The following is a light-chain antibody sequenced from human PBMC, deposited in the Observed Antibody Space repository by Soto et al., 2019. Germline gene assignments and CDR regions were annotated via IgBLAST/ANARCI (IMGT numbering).Light chain of an antibody. CDR1: QSVNSNY. Sequence: EIVLTQSPGTLSSSPGESAILSCRASQSVNSNYLAWYQQKPGQAPRLLIYGASSRATGVPNRFSGSGSGTDFTLTISSLEPEDFAVYYCHQYGLSPRHPFGQGAKVDIK. V-gene: IGKV3-20*01. CDR3: HQYGLSPRHP. J-gene: IGKJ2*01. CDR2: GAS.